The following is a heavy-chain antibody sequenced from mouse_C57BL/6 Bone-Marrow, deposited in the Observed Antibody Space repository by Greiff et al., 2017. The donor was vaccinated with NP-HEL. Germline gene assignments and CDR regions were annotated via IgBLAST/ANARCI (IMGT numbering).Heavy chain of an antibody. D-gene: IGHD2-4*01. CDR3: ARDDYDEGAWFAY. V-gene: IGHV1-20*01. CDR1: GYSFTGYF. J-gene: IGHJ3*01. Sequence: DVKLQESGPELVKPGDSVKISCKASGYSFTGYFMNWVMQSHGKSLEWIGRINPYNGDTFYNQKFKGKATLTVDKSSSTAHMELRSLTSEDSAVYYCARDDYDEGAWFAYWGQGTLVTVSA. CDR2: INPYNGDT.